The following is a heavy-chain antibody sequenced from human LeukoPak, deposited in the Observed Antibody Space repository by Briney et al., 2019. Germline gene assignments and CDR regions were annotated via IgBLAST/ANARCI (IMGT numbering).Heavy chain of an antibody. CDR3: ARVKGQWLDFDY. D-gene: IGHD6-19*01. CDR1: GGSFSGYY. Sequence: NPSETLSLTCAVYGGSFSGYYWSWIRQPPGKGLEWIGEINHSGSTNYNPSLKSRVTISVDTSKNQFSLKLSSVTAADTAVYYCARVKGQWLDFDYWGQGTLVTVSS. CDR2: INHSGST. V-gene: IGHV4-34*01. J-gene: IGHJ4*02.